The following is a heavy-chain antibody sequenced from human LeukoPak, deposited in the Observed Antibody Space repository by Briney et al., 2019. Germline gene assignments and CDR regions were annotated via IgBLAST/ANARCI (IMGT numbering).Heavy chain of an antibody. CDR1: GFTFSDHY. V-gene: IGHV3-72*01. Sequence: PGGSLRLSCAASGFTFSDHYMDWVRQAPGKGLEWVGRIRNKANSYTTEYAASVKGRFTISRDDSKNSLYLQMNSLKTEDTAVYYCAREGKRITLVRGVITPRGSYYMDVWGKGTTVTVSS. CDR3: AREGKRITLVRGVITPRGSYYMDV. CDR2: IRNKANSYTT. D-gene: IGHD3-10*01. J-gene: IGHJ6*03.